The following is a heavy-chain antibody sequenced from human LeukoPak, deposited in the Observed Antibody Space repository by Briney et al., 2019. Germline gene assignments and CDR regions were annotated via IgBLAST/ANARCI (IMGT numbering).Heavy chain of an antibody. CDR2: ISAYNGNT. CDR3: ARERAPEYSYGNYGMDV. CDR1: GYTFTSYG. D-gene: IGHD5-18*01. J-gene: IGHJ6*02. V-gene: IGHV1-18*01. Sequence: GASVKVSCKASGYTFTSYGISWVRQAPGQGLEWMGWISAYNGNTNYAQKLQGRVTMTTDTSTSTAYMELRSLRSDDTAVYYCARERAPEYSYGNYGMDVWGQGTTVTVSS.